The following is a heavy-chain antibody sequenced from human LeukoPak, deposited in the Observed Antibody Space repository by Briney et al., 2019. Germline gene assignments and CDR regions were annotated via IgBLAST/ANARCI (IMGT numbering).Heavy chain of an antibody. J-gene: IGHJ4*02. D-gene: IGHD2-15*01. CDR2: ISYDGSNK. Sequence: GGSLRLSCEASGFTFSSYGMHWVRQAPGKGLEWVAVISYDGSNKYYAASVKGRFTISRDNSKNTLYLQMHSLRAEDTAVYYCAKDFGYCSGGSCSYFDYWGQGTLVTVSS. CDR1: GFTFSSYG. V-gene: IGHV3-30*18. CDR3: AKDFGYCSGGSCSYFDY.